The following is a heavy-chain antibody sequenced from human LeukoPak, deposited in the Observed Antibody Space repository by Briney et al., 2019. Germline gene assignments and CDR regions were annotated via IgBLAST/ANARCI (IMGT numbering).Heavy chain of an antibody. Sequence: ASVKVSCKASGYTFNGKYMHWVRQAPGQGLEWMGWINPNSGNTGYAQKFQGRVTMTRNTSISTAYMELSSLRSEDTAVYYCATRLLDGYNLVYWGQGTLVTVSS. D-gene: IGHD5-24*01. CDR1: GYTFNGKY. CDR3: ATRLLDGYNLVY. V-gene: IGHV1-8*02. J-gene: IGHJ4*02. CDR2: INPNSGNT.